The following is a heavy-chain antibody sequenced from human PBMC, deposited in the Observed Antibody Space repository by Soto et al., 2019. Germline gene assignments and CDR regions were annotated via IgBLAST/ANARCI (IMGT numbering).Heavy chain of an antibody. Sequence: GGSLRLSCAASGFTFSSYWMSWVRQAPGKGLEWVANIKQDGSEKYYLDSVKGRFTISRDNAKHSLYLQMNGLRAEDTAVYYCARAQGAVAGTRWFDPWGQGTLVTVSS. J-gene: IGHJ5*02. V-gene: IGHV3-7*01. CDR3: ARAQGAVAGTRWFDP. CDR2: IKQDGSEK. D-gene: IGHD6-19*01. CDR1: GFTFSSYW.